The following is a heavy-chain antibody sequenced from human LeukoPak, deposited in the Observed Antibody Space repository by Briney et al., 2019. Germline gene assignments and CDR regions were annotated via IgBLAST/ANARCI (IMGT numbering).Heavy chain of an antibody. CDR1: GYTFTGYY. CDR2: INPNSGGT. V-gene: IGHV1-2*02. Sequence: ASVKVSCKASGYTFTGYYMHWVRQAPGQGLEWMGWINPNSGGTNYAQKFQGRVTMTRDTSISTAYMELSRLRSDDTAVYYCARGGYYDPLTPRDYFDYWGQGTLVTVSS. J-gene: IGHJ4*02. CDR3: ARGGYYDPLTPRDYFDY. D-gene: IGHD3-3*01.